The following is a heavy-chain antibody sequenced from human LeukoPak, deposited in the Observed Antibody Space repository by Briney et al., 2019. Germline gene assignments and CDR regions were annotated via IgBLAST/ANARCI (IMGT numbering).Heavy chain of an antibody. CDR2: IYSGGST. D-gene: IGHD2-15*01. CDR1: GFTFSNYG. J-gene: IGHJ5*02. CDR3: AREPVVAPYRGWFDP. Sequence: GGSLRLSCTASGFTFSNYGVHWVRQAPGKGLEWVSVIYSGGSTYYADSVKGRFTISRDNSKNTLYLQMNSLRAEDTAVYYCAREPVVAPYRGWFDPWGQGTLVTVSS. V-gene: IGHV3-53*01.